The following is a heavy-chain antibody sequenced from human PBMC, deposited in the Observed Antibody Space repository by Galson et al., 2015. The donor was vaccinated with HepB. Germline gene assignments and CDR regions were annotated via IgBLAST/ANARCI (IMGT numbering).Heavy chain of an antibody. V-gene: IGHV1-3*01. Sequence: SVKVSCKASGYTFTNYAMHWVRQASGQGLEWMGWINGDSGNTKYSQKFQGRVTLTRDTSANTAYMDLSSLTSEDTAVYYCARGPIAVPGTIGYVTYWGQGTLVTVS. D-gene: IGHD6-19*01. CDR3: ARGPIAVPGTIGYVTY. CDR1: GYTFTNYA. CDR2: INGDSGNT. J-gene: IGHJ4*02.